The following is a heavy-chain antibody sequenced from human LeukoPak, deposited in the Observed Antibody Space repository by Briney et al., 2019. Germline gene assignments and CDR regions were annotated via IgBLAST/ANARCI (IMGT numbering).Heavy chain of an antibody. CDR2: IIPIFGTA. CDR1: GGTFSSYA. CDR3: ARDPPDSSGYYPHYFDY. V-gene: IGHV1-69*05. J-gene: IGHJ4*02. Sequence: SVKVSCKASGGTFSSYAISWVRQAPGQGLEWMGGIIPIFGTANYAQKLQGRVTMTTDTSTSTAYMELRSLRSDDTAVYYCARDPPDSSGYYPHYFDYWGQGTLVTVSS. D-gene: IGHD3-22*01.